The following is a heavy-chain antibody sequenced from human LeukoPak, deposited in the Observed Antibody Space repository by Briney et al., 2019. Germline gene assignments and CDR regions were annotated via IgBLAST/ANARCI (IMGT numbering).Heavy chain of an antibody. V-gene: IGHV3-48*01. J-gene: IGHJ4*02. D-gene: IGHD2-8*01. Sequence: SGGSLRPSCAASGFTFSAHSMCWVRQGPGKGLELVSYISGSGNIIQYADSVKGRFTNSRDNARNSLDLQMNSLRAEDTAVYYCARDPAYCTEGVCYGGFDYWGQGTLVTVSS. CDR3: ARDPAYCTEGVCYGGFDY. CDR2: ISGSGNII. CDR1: GFTFSAHS.